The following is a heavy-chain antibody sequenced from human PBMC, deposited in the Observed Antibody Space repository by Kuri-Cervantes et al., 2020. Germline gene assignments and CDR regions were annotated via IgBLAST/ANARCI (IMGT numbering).Heavy chain of an antibody. V-gene: IGHV3-48*01. D-gene: IGHD3-10*01. Sequence: GGSLRLSCAASGFTFSSYSMNWVRQAPGKGLEWISYISSSSSTIYYADSVKGRFTISRDNSKNTLYLQMNSLRAEDTAVYHCAKMAAQYYYGSGSPSGDYWGQGTLVTVSS. CDR2: ISSSSSTI. CDR3: AKMAAQYYYGSGSPSGDY. CDR1: GFTFSSYS. J-gene: IGHJ4*02.